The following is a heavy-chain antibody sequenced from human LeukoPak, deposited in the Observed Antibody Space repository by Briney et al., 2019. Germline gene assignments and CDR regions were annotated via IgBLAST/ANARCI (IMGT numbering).Heavy chain of an antibody. J-gene: IGHJ4*02. CDR2: ISAYNGNT. Sequence: GASVKVSCKASGYTFTSYGISWVRQAPGQGLEWMGWISAYNGNTNYAQKLQGRVTMTTDTSTSTAYMELRGLRSDDTAVYYCARPHRMILVGGSEPPCDYWGQGTLVTVSS. D-gene: IGHD3-22*01. CDR1: GYTFTSYG. V-gene: IGHV1-18*01. CDR3: ARPHRMILVGGSEPPCDY.